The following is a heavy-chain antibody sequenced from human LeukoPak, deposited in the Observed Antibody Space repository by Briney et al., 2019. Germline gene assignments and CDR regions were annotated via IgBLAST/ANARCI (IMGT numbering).Heavy chain of an antibody. CDR1: GGSISSYY. CDR3: ASHDSSGYYYFDY. Sequence: SETLSLTCTVSGGSISSYYWSWIRQPPGKGLGWIGYIYYSGSTNYNPSLKSRVTISVDTSKNQFSLKLSSVTAADTAVYYCASHDSSGYYYFDYWGQGTLVTVSS. CDR2: IYYSGST. V-gene: IGHV4-59*01. J-gene: IGHJ4*02. D-gene: IGHD3-22*01.